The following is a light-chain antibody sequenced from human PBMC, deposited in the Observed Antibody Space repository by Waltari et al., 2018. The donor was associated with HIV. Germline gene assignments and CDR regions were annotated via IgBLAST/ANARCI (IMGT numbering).Light chain of an antibody. CDR1: SSNIGSNT. CDR3: AAWDDSLNGVV. Sequence: QSVLTQPPSASGTPGQRVTISCSGSSSNIGSNTVNWYQQPPGTAPKLLIYSNYQRPSGVPDRFSGSKSGTSASLAISGLHSEDEADYYCAAWDDSLNGVVFGGGTKLTVL. V-gene: IGLV1-44*01. J-gene: IGLJ2*01. CDR2: SNY.